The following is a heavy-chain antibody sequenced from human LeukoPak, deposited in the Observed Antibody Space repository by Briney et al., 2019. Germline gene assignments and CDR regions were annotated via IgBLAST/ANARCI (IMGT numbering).Heavy chain of an antibody. J-gene: IGHJ4*02. CDR2: IFHSGST. CDR3: ARETRGITRVASTFDY. CDR1: GGSISSYY. D-gene: IGHD3-16*01. V-gene: IGHV4-59*12. Sequence: SETLSLTCTVSGGSISSYYWSWIRQAPGKGLEWIGSIFHSGSTNYNPSLKSRVTISVDTSKNQFSLKLSSVTAADTAVYYCARETRGITRVASTFDYWGQGTLVTVSS.